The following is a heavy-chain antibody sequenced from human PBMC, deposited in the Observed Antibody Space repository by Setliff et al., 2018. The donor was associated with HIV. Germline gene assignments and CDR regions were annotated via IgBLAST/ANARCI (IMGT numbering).Heavy chain of an antibody. CDR3: ARDWEARADYYDTSGQAQYFQH. J-gene: IGHJ1*01. CDR2: INPSGGTT. CDR1: GYTFTGYY. D-gene: IGHD3-22*01. Sequence: ASVKVSCKASGYTFTGYYVHWVRQAPGQGLEWMGMINPSGGTTSYAQKFQGRVTMTRDTSTSTVYMELSSLRSEDTAVYYCARDWEARADYYDTSGQAQYFQHWGQGTLVTVSS. V-gene: IGHV1-46*01.